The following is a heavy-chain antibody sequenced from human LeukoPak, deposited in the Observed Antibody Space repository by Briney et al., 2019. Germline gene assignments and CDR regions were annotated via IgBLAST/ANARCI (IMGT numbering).Heavy chain of an antibody. J-gene: IGHJ6*02. Sequence: PSETLSLTCTVSGASISSHYWSWIRQPPGKGLEWIGYIYYTGDTNYTPSLKSRVTISVDTSKTQFSLKLTSVTAADTAVYYCARDRGYSGYDYYGMDVWGQGTTVTVSS. CDR1: GASISSHY. CDR2: IYYTGDT. CDR3: ARDRGYSGYDYYGMDV. V-gene: IGHV4-59*11. D-gene: IGHD5-12*01.